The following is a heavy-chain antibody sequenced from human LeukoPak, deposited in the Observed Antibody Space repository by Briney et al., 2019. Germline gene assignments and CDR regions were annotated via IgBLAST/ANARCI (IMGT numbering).Heavy chain of an antibody. CDR2: TYYRSKWYN. D-gene: IGHD5-18*01. J-gene: IGHJ3*02. Sequence: SQTLSLTCAISGDSVSSNSAAWNWIRQSPSRGLEWLRRTYYRSKWYNDYAVSVKSRITINPDTSKNQFSLQLNSVTPEDTAVYYCVRGGQGDGHSADEGFDIWGQGTMVTVS. V-gene: IGHV6-1*01. CDR1: GDSVSSNSAA. CDR3: VRGGQGDGHSADEGFDI.